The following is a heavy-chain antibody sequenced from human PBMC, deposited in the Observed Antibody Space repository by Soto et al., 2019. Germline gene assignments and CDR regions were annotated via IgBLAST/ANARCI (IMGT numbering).Heavy chain of an antibody. CDR1: GYTFTGYY. D-gene: IGHD3-10*01. CDR3: AILWFGEARDYYYGMDV. Sequence: ASVKVSCKASGYTFTGYYMHWVRQAPGQGLEWMGWINPNSGGTNYAQKFQGWVTMTRDTSISTAYMELSRLRSDVTAVYYCAILWFGEARDYYYGMDVWGQGTTVTVSS. V-gene: IGHV1-2*04. J-gene: IGHJ6*02. CDR2: INPNSGGT.